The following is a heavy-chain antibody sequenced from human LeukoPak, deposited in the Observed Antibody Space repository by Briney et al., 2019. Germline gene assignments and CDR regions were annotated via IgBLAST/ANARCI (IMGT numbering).Heavy chain of an antibody. CDR1: GFTFSSYW. CDR2: IKQDGSEK. D-gene: IGHD3-22*01. Sequence: PGGSLRLSCAASGFTFSSYWMSWVRQAPGKGLEWVANIKQDGSEKYYVDSVKGRFTISRDNAKNSLYLQMNSLRAEDTAVYYCARDLGYWKHAFDIWGQGTMVTVSS. CDR3: ARDLGYWKHAFDI. J-gene: IGHJ3*02. V-gene: IGHV3-7*01.